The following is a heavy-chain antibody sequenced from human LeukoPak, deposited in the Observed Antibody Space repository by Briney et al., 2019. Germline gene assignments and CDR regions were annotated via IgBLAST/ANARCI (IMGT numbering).Heavy chain of an antibody. CDR2: INPNSGGT. D-gene: IGHD4-17*01. V-gene: IGHV1-2*02. CDR3: ARDYGDYVSNYYYYYMDV. J-gene: IGHJ6*03. Sequence: GASVKVSCKASGYTFTGYYMHWVRQAPGQGLEWMGWINPNSGGTNYAQKFQGRVTMTRDTSISTAYMELSRLRSDDTAVYYCARDYGDYVSNYYYYYMDVWGKGTTVTVSS. CDR1: GYTFTGYY.